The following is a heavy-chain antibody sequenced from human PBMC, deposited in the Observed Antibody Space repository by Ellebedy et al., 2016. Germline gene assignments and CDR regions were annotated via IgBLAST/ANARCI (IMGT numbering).Heavy chain of an antibody. J-gene: IGHJ4*02. D-gene: IGHD2-21*01. V-gene: IGHV4-39*07. Sequence: SETLSLTCTVSGGSVNTHEFYWGWIRQPPGKGLEWIGTISNTGTSYYNPSLKSRLTLSIDTSSNHFSLKLASVTAADAADYYCVRGGIGGHYFPPGEWGQGTLVAVS. CDR2: ISNTGTS. CDR3: VRGGIGGHYFPPGE. CDR1: GGSVNTHEFY.